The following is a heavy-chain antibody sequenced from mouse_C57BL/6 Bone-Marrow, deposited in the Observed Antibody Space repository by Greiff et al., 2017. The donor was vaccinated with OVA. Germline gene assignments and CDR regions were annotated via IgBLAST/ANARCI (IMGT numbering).Heavy chain of an antibody. CDR2: ISSGGDYI. V-gene: IGHV5-9-1*02. D-gene: IGHD2-1*01. Sequence: EVQVVESGAGLVKPGGSLKLSCAASGFTFSSYDMSWVRQTPEKRLEWVAYISSGGDYIYYADTVKGRFTISRDNARNTLYLQMSSLKSEDTAMYYCTRLLDAMDYWGQGTSVTVSS. J-gene: IGHJ4*01. CDR1: GFTFSSYD. CDR3: TRLLDAMDY.